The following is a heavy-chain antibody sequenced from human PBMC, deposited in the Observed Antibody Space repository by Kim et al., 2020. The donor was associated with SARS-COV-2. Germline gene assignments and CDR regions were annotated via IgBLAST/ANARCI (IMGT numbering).Heavy chain of an antibody. D-gene: IGHD3-10*01. J-gene: IGHJ4*02. Sequence: SETLSLTCTVSGGSISSGSYYWSWIRQPAGKGLEWIGRIYTSGSTNYNPSLKSRVTISVDTSKNQFSLKLSSVTAADTAVYYCAREGGSAMVRGYPFLYYFDYWGQGPLVTVSS. CDR1: GGSISSGSYY. CDR3: AREGGSAMVRGYPFLYYFDY. V-gene: IGHV4-61*02. CDR2: IYTSGST.